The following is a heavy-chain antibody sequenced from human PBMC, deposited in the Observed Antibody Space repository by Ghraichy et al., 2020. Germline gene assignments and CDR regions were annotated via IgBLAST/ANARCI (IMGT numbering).Heavy chain of an antibody. D-gene: IGHD3-22*01. CDR2: IKQDGSKT. CDR3: ARETNYYDSSGYWTY. V-gene: IGHV3-7*03. Sequence: LSLTCVGSGFTFSTYWMSWVRQAPGKGLEWVANIKQDGSKTSYVDSVKGRFTISRDNAKNSLYLQMNSLRAEDTAVYYCARETNYYDSSGYWTYWGQGTLVTVSS. J-gene: IGHJ4*02. CDR1: GFTFSTYW.